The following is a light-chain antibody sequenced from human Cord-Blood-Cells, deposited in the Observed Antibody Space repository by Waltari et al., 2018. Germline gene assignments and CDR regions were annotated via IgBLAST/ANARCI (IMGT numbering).Light chain of an antibody. J-gene: IGKJ1*01. CDR2: ASS. Sequence: AIRMTQSPSSFSASTGDRVTITCRASQGISSYLAWYQQKPGKAPKLLIYASSTLQSGVPSMFSGSGSGTDFTLTISCLQSEYFATYYCQQYYSYPRTFVQATNVEIK. CDR3: QQYYSYPRT. V-gene: IGKV1-8*01. CDR1: QGISSY.